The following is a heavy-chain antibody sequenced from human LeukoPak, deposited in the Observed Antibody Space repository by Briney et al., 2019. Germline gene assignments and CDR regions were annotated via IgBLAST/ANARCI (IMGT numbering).Heavy chain of an antibody. J-gene: IGHJ6*02. Sequence: GGSLRLSCAASGFTFSMLWMSWVRQAPGKGLEWVANMNEDGSEKDYVDSVKGRFTISRDNARKSLYLQMSSLRAEDTAVYYCATYSHWVAGDVWGQGTTVTVSS. CDR3: ATYSHWVAGDV. D-gene: IGHD3-16*01. CDR2: MNEDGSEK. CDR1: GFTFSMLW. V-gene: IGHV3-7*01.